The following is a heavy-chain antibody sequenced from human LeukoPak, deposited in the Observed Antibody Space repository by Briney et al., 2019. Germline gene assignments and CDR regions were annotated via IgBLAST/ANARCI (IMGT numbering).Heavy chain of an antibody. V-gene: IGHV4-39*01. D-gene: IGHD3-9*01. CDR3: ARQKYYDILTGYSGLDY. CDR2: IYYSGST. Sequence: SETLSLTCTVSGGSISSSSYYWGWIRQPPGKGLEWIVSIYYSGSTYYNPSLKSRVTISVYTYKNQFSLKLSSVPAADPAFYFCARQKYYDILTGYSGLDYWGQGTLVTVSS. J-gene: IGHJ4*02. CDR1: GGSISSSSYY.